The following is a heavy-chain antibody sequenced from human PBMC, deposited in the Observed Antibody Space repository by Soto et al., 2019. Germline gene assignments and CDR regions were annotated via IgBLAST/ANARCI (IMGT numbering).Heavy chain of an antibody. Sequence: QVQLVESGGGVVQPGRSLRLSCAASGYTFSSYGMHWVRQAPGKGLEWVAVISSDGSKKYYVDSVKGRFTISRDDSKNTVYLQMNSLRGEDTAVYYCKRDQSSAFHHWGQGTLVTVSS. D-gene: IGHD6-19*01. V-gene: IGHV3-30*03. CDR3: KRDQSSAFHH. J-gene: IGHJ4*02. CDR2: ISSDGSKK. CDR1: GYTFSSYG.